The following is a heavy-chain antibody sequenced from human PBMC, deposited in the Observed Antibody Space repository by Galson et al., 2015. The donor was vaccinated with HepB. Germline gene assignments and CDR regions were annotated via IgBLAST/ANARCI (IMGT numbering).Heavy chain of an antibody. CDR2: IIPILGIA. CDR1: GGTFSSYT. J-gene: IGHJ4*02. D-gene: IGHD3-9*01. CDR3: ASFLRYFDWFQGGY. Sequence: SVKVSCKASGGTFSSYTISWVRQAPGQGLEWMGRIIPILGIANYAQKFQGRVTITADKSTSTAYMELSSLRSEDTAVYYCASFLRYFDWFQGGYWGQGTLVTVSS. V-gene: IGHV1-69*02.